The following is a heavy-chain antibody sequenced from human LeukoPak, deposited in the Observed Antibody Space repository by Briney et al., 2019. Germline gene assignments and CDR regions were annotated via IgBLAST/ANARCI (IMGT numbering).Heavy chain of an antibody. V-gene: IGHV3-15*01. CDR1: GFTFSSVW. CDR3: TTGPDPTFDY. Sequence: GGSLRLSCAASGFTFSSVWVSWVRQAPGKGLEGVGRIKSKAAGGTTDYAAPVKGRFTISRHDSKNTLYLQMNSLKTEDTAIYYCTTGPDPTFDYWGRGTLVTVSS. CDR2: IKSKAAGGTT. J-gene: IGHJ4*02.